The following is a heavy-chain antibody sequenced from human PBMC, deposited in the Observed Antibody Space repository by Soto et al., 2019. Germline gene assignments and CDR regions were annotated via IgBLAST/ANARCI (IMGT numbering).Heavy chain of an antibody. V-gene: IGHV4-39*01. J-gene: IGHJ4*02. D-gene: IGHD3-22*01. CDR1: GGSIRNNIYY. Sequence: QLQLQESGPGLVKPSETLSLTCSVSGGSIRNNIYYWGWIRQPPGKGLEWIATVHYSGSTYYTPSLKSRVTISAATSNNQFSLRLNSVTAADTAVYYCARQHYYDSSGYYTWNWGQGTLVTVSS. CDR2: VHYSGST. CDR3: ARQHYYDSSGYYTWN.